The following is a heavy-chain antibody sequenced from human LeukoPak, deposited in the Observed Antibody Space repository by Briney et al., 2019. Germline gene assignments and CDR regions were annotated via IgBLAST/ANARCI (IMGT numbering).Heavy chain of an antibody. Sequence: PGGSLRLSCAASGFTFSSYAMSWVRQAPGKGLEWVSAISGSGGSTYYADSVKGRFTIARDNSKNTLYLQMNSLRAEDTAVYYCAKSDSGSYLEAFDYWGQGTLVTVSS. CDR2: ISGSGGST. D-gene: IGHD1-26*01. V-gene: IGHV3-23*01. J-gene: IGHJ4*02. CDR3: AKSDSGSYLEAFDY. CDR1: GFTFSSYA.